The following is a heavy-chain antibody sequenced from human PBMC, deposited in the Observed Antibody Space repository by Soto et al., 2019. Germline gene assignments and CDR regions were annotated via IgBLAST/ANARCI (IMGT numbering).Heavy chain of an antibody. J-gene: IGHJ4*02. V-gene: IGHV3-11*01. CDR2: ISSSGSTI. D-gene: IGHD3-10*01. CDR1: GVTFCDYY. Sequence: PGGSLRLSCAASGVTFCDYYMGWIRQAPGKGLEWVSYISSSGSTIYYADSVKGRFTISRDNAKNSLYLQMNSLRAEDTAVYYCASRKKYYYGSGSYYNDTPPDYWGQGTLVTVSS. CDR3: ASRKKYYYGSGSYYNDTPPDY.